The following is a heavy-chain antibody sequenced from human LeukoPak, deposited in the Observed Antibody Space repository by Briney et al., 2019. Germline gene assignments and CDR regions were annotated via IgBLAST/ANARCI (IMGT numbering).Heavy chain of an antibody. CDR1: GFTSSDSD. J-gene: IGHJ4*02. CDR2: ISSGGSPI. Sequence: PGRTLRLSCAASGFTSSDSDMSWTRQATGKGMEWLSFISSGGSPIKYAASVKGRFTISRDDAKNSLYLQMNSLRAEDTAVYYCATSSLYFDNWGQGTLVTVSS. V-gene: IGHV3-11*04. CDR3: ATSSLYFDN.